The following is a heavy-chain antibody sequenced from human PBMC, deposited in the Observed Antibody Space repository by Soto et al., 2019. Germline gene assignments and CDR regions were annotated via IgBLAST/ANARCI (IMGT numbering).Heavy chain of an antibody. J-gene: IGHJ4*02. CDR3: ARGPNCSGGSCYSGYFDY. Sequence: QVQLVESGGGVVQPGRSLRLSCAASGFTFSSYGMHWVRQAPGKGLEWVAVIWYDGGNKYYADSVKGRFTISRDNSKNTLYLQMNSLRAEDTAVYYCARGPNCSGGSCYSGYFDYWGQGTLVTVSS. V-gene: IGHV3-33*01. CDR1: GFTFSSYG. D-gene: IGHD2-15*01. CDR2: IWYDGGNK.